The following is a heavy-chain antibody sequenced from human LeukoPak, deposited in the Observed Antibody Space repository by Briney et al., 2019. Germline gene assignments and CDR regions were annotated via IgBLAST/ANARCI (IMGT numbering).Heavy chain of an antibody. D-gene: IGHD2-2*01. CDR3: ARAKSQDCSIVNCQEWFDP. V-gene: IGHV1-2*02. CDR1: GYSFTAYY. CDR2: LNPNSGGT. Sequence: ASVKVSCKASGYSFTAYYINWVRQAPGQGLEWMGWLNPNSGGTNYAQKFQGRVTMTRDTSISTAYMEVSRLRSDDTAAYYCARAKSQDCSIVNCQEWFDPWGQGTLVTVSS. J-gene: IGHJ5*02.